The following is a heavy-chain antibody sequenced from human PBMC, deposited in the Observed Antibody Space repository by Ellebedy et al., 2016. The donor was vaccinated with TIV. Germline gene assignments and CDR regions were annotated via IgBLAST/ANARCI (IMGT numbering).Heavy chain of an antibody. D-gene: IGHD5-24*01. Sequence: GGSLRLSCKGSGCSFTSYWIGWVRQMPGKGLEWMGIIYPGGSDTRYSPSFQGQVTISADKSISTAYLQWSSLKASDTAMYYCARRRDGYNSLFDYWGQGTLVTVSS. J-gene: IGHJ4*02. V-gene: IGHV5-51*01. CDR1: GCSFTSYW. CDR3: ARRRDGYNSLFDY. CDR2: IYPGGSDT.